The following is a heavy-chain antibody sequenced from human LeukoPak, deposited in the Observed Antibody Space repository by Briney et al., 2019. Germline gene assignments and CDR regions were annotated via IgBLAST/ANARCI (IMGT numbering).Heavy chain of an antibody. V-gene: IGHV3-23*01. J-gene: IGHJ4*02. CDR1: GFTFSSYA. CDR3: AKGVYSSSWYRGVGDY. Sequence: GGSLRLSCAASGFTFSSYAMSWVRQAPGKGLEWVSAISGSGDSTYYADSVKGRFTISRDNSKNTLYLQMNSLRAEDTAVYYCAKGVYSSSWYRGVGDYWGQGTLVTVSS. CDR2: ISGSGDST. D-gene: IGHD6-13*01.